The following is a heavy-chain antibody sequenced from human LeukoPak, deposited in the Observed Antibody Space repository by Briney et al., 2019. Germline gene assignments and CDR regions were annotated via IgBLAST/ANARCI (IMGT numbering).Heavy chain of an antibody. Sequence: GGSLRLSCAASGFNFGSYSMTWVRQAPGKGLEWVSSISSSSSYIYYADSVKGRFTISRDNAKNSLYLQMDSLRAEDTAVYYCARESYSSSWYGSYYYYYMDVWGKGTTVTISS. CDR2: ISSSSSYI. V-gene: IGHV3-21*04. CDR3: ARESYSSSWYGSYYYYYMDV. D-gene: IGHD6-13*01. CDR1: GFNFGSYS. J-gene: IGHJ6*03.